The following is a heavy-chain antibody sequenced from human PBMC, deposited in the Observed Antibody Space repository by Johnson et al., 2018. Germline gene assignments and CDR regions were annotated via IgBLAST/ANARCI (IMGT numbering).Heavy chain of an antibody. J-gene: IGHJ3*02. V-gene: IGHV3-30*03. CDR2: MSYDGFSK. Sequence: QVQLVESGGGVVQPGRSLKLSCVASGFTFSSHGMHWVRQAPGKGLEWVAVMSYDGFSKQYGDSVKDRFTISRDDSKNTLYLEMNSLRVEDTAVYYCAGGGYSSGRAGIFDIWGQGTMVTVSS. D-gene: IGHD6-19*01. CDR1: GFTFSSHG. CDR3: AGGGYSSGRAGIFDI.